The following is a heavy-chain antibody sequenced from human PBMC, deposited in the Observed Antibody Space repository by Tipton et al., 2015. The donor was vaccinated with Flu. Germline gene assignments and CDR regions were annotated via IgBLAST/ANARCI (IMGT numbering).Heavy chain of an antibody. D-gene: IGHD2-2*02. J-gene: IGHJ4*02. CDR1: GGAISSSSYF. Sequence: LRLSCTVSGGAISSSSYFWAWIRQPPGKGLERVGSIYYTGTTYYSSSLKSRVTISVDRSKNQFSLKLDFVTAADTAFYYCARNQYTNSPFDYWGQGTLVTVSS. V-gene: IGHV4-39*01. CDR2: IYYTGTT. CDR3: ARNQYTNSPFDY.